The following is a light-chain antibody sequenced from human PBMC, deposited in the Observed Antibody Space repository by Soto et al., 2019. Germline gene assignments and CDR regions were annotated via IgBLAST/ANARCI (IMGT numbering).Light chain of an antibody. CDR3: SSYTGITTQV. CDR1: SSDIGAYDY. J-gene: IGLJ3*02. Sequence: QSALTQPASLSGSPGQSITISCTGTSSDIGAYDYVSWFQQHPGKAPKLMISEVNNRPSGVSNRFSGSKSGNTAYLTISGLQVEDEAEYYCSSYTGITTQVFGGGTKLTVL. CDR2: EVN. V-gene: IGLV2-14*01.